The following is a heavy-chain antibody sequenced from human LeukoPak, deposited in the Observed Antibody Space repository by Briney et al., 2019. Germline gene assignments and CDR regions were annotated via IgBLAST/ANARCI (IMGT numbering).Heavy chain of an antibody. Sequence: GGSLRLSYAASGFTFSSYGMHWVRQAPGKGLEWVAVIWYDGSNKHYADSVKGRFTISRDNSMNTLYLQMNSLRPEDTGIYYCATDLRSYSSGWSRIPKNWFDPWGQGTLVTVSS. CDR1: GFTFSSYG. V-gene: IGHV3-33*08. D-gene: IGHD6-25*01. CDR2: IWYDGSNK. CDR3: ATDLRSYSSGWSRIPKNWFDP. J-gene: IGHJ5*02.